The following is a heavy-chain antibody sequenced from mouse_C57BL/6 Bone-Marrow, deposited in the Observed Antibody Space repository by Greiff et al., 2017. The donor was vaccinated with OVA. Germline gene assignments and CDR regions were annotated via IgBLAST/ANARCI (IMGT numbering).Heavy chain of an antibody. CDR1: GFTFSDYY. J-gene: IGHJ4*01. V-gene: IGHV5-12*01. CDR2: ISNGGGST. D-gene: IGHD2-5*01. Sequence: EVKLEESGGGLVQPGGSLKLSCAASGFTFSDYYMYWVRQTPEKRLEWVAYISNGGGSTYYPDTVKGRFTISRDNAKNTLYLQMSRLKSEDTAMYYCARLRAYYSNYEAMDYWGQGTSVTVSS. CDR3: ARLRAYYSNYEAMDY.